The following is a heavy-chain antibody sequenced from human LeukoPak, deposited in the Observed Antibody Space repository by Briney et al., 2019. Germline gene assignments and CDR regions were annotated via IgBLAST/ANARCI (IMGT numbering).Heavy chain of an antibody. D-gene: IGHD2-15*01. Sequence: GGSLRLSCVASGFTFNNYGMHWVRQAPGKGLEWVAVISYDGSNKYYADSVKGRFTISRDNSKNTLYLQMNSLRAEDTAVYYCAKERCSGAACYIFDYWGQGTLVTVSS. CDR2: ISYDGSNK. J-gene: IGHJ4*02. V-gene: IGHV3-30*18. CDR3: AKERCSGAACYIFDY. CDR1: GFTFNNYG.